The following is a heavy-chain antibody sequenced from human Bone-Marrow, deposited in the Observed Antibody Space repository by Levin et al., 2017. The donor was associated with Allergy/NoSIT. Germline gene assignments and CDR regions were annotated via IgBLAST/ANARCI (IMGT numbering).Heavy chain of an antibody. Sequence: SGGSLRLSCAVSGFTVSSNYMTWVRQAPGKGLEWVSVIYSGGSTYYADSVKGRFTISRDNSKNTLYLQMNTLRAEDTAVYYCAILATTPVWASDVWGRGTVVTVSS. J-gene: IGHJ3*01. CDR1: GFTVSSNY. V-gene: IGHV3-53*01. D-gene: IGHD2-15*01. CDR3: AILATTPVWASDV. CDR2: IYSGGST.